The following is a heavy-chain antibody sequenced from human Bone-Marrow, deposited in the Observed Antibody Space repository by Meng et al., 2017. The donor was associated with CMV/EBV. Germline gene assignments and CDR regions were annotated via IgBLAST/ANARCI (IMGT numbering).Heavy chain of an antibody. CDR2: ISSRSSTI. D-gene: IGHD1-7*01. J-gene: IGHJ4*02. CDR1: GINFRVYC. CDR3: AKGRTTFLLFAFDL. Sequence: SGINFRVYCMSWIRQAPGKGLEWVAYISSRSSTIYYAEAVRGRFTISRDNVKNSLSLQINTLSSEDTSVYSCAKGRTTFLLFAFDLWGQGTLVTVSS. V-gene: IGHV3-11*01.